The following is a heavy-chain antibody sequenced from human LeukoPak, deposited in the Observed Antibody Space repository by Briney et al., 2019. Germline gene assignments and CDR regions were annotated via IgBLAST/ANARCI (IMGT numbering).Heavy chain of an antibody. CDR2: VRTTAEGETT. J-gene: IGHJ4*02. CDR1: GFNFNDAW. V-gene: IGHV3-15*01. CDR3: TAGLGKTDDDS. D-gene: IGHD4-11*01. Sequence: GGSLRLSCEGSGFNFNDAWMSWIRQAPGKGLEWGGRVRTTAEGETTDYAAPVRGRFIISRDDSKSMVYLQMNRLETEDTAIYYCTAGLGKTDDDSWGQGTLVTVSS.